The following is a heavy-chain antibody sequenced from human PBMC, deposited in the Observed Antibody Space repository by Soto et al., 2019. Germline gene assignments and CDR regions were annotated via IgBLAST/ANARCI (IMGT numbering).Heavy chain of an antibody. D-gene: IGHD2-15*01. J-gene: IGHJ6*03. CDR1: GFTFSSYW. CDR2: IKQDGSEK. CDR3: ARDRRKYCSGGSCYGPNRVFYYMDV. V-gene: IGHV3-7*01. Sequence: GGSLRLSCAASGFTFSSYWMSWVRQAPGKGLEWVANIKQDGSEKYYVDSVKGRFTISRDNAKNSLYLQMNSLRAEDTAVYYCARDRRKYCSGGSCYGPNRVFYYMDVWGKGTTVTVSS.